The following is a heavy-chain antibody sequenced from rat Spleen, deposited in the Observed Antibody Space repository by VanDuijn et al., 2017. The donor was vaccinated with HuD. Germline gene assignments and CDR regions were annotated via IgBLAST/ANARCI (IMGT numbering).Heavy chain of an antibody. V-gene: IGHV5S10*01. J-gene: IGHJ2*01. CDR2: INFDGIRT. D-gene: IGHD1-2*01. Sequence: EVQLVESGGGLVQPGRSMKLSCTVSGFTFSDYYMAWVRQAPTKGLEWVATINFDGIRTYYRDSVKGRFTISRDNATSTLYLQMDSLRSEDTATYYCARHADYSTYILDGWGQGVMVTVSS. CDR3: ARHADYSTYILDG. CDR1: GFTFSDYY.